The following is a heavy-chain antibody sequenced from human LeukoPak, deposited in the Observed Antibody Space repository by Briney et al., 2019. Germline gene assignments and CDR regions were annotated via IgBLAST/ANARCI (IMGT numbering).Heavy chain of an antibody. D-gene: IGHD3-22*01. J-gene: IGHJ3*02. CDR1: GVSISSYY. CDR2: IYYSGST. V-gene: IGHV4-59*01. CDR3: AREYPQYYYDTARSAAFDI. Sequence: SETLSLTCSVSGVSISSYYWSWIRQPPGKGLEWIGYIYYSGSTNYNPSLNSRVSISVDTSKNQFSLELSSVAAADTAVYYCAREYPQYYYDTARSAAFDIWGQGTMVTVSS.